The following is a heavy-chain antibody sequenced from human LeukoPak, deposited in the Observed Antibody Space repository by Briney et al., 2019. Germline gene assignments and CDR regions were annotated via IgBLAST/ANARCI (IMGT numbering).Heavy chain of an antibody. D-gene: IGHD5-12*01. Sequence: GGSLRLSSAASGFTFTNAWMSWVRQAPGKGLEWVATIKDDGSDRYYVDSVKGRFTISRDNAKNSLYLQMNSLRVEDTAVYYCVNLGYSDGGQGTLVTVSS. CDR2: IKDDGSDR. V-gene: IGHV3-7*01. CDR1: GFTFTNAW. CDR3: VNLGYSD. J-gene: IGHJ4*02.